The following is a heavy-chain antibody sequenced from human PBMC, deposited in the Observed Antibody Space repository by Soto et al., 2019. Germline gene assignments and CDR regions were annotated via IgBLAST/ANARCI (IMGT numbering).Heavy chain of an antibody. CDR3: ARDRPGYCSGGSCFLPGNYYYYGMDV. D-gene: IGHD2-15*01. J-gene: IGHJ6*02. Sequence: GASVKVSCKASGYTFTSYGISWVRQAPGQGLEWMGRIIPILGIANYAQKFQGRVTITADKSTSTAYMELSSLRSEDTAVYYCARDRPGYCSGGSCFLPGNYYYYGMDVWGQGTTVTVSS. CDR2: IIPILGIA. V-gene: IGHV1-69*04. CDR1: GYTFTSYG.